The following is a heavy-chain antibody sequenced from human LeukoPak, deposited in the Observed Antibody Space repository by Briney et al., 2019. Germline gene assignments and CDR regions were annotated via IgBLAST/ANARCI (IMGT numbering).Heavy chain of an antibody. J-gene: IGHJ4*02. Sequence: ASVKVSCKASGGTFSSYAISGVRQAPGQGLEWMGGIIPFFGTANYAQKFQGRVTITTDESTSTAYMELSSLRSEDTAVYYCARTIRAAGQFDYWGQGTLVTVSS. D-gene: IGHD6-13*01. V-gene: IGHV1-69*05. CDR1: GGTFSSYA. CDR3: ARTIRAAGQFDY. CDR2: IIPFFGTA.